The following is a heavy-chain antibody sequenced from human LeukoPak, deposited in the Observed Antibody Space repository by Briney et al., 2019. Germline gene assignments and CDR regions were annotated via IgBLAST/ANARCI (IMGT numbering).Heavy chain of an antibody. D-gene: IGHD3-3*01. V-gene: IGHV4-39*01. CDR2: IYYSEST. CDR1: GGSIGSSSYY. J-gene: IGHJ2*01. Sequence: SETLSLTCTVSGGSIGSSSYYWGWIRQPPGKGLEWIGSIYYSESTYYNPSLKSRVTISVDTSKNQFSLKLSSVTAADTAVYYCARQGSPSITIFGVVIIPHWYFDLWGRGTLVTVSS. CDR3: ARQGSPSITIFGVVIIPHWYFDL.